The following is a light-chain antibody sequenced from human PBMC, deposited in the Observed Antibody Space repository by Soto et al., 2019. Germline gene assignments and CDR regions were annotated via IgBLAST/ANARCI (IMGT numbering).Light chain of an antibody. CDR1: ESVSRN. CDR3: HQYNSGPPIT. CDR2: DAS. V-gene: IGKV3-15*01. Sequence: EVVTTQAPATLYVSPGERSTLSCRASESVSRNLAWYQQKPGQAPRPLIYDASTRATGIPDRFSGGGSGTEFTLTISSRQAEDFFVFYCHQYNSGPPITFGQGTRLEIK. J-gene: IGKJ5*01.